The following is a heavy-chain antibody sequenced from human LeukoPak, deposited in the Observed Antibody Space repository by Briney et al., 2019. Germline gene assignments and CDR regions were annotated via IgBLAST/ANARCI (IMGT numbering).Heavy chain of an antibody. D-gene: IGHD3-10*01. J-gene: IGHJ4*02. V-gene: IGHV4-34*01. CDR2: ITHSGGG. Sequence: PSETLSLTCTVSGGPFVGYYWTWIRQPPGKGLEWIGEITHSGGGNYNPSLKSRVTISVDSSQNRFSLKVLSVTAADTAVYYCARRAGAPDFDVWGLGTLVSASS. CDR1: GGPFVGYY. CDR3: ARRAGAPDFDV.